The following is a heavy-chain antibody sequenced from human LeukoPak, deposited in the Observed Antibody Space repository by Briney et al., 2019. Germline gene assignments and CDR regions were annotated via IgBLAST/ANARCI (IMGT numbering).Heavy chain of an antibody. V-gene: IGHV3-23*01. CDR3: AKLGYSGSYYDLSRYYYYYMDV. D-gene: IGHD1-26*01. CDR1: GFTFSSYA. CDR2: ISGSGGST. Sequence: GGSLRLSCAASGFTFSSYAMSWVRQAPGKGLEWVSAISGSGGSTYYADSVKGRFTISRDNSKNTLYLQMNSLRAEDTAVYYCAKLGYSGSYYDLSRYYYYYMDVWGKGTTVTISS. J-gene: IGHJ6*03.